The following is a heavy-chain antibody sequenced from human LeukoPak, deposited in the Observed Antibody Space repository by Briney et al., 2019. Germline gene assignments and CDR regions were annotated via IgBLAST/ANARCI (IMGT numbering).Heavy chain of an antibody. CDR1: GGSMSSSSYY. CDR2: IYYSEST. CDR3: ARDKAAAGTARGKYFQH. J-gene: IGHJ1*01. Sequence: SETLSLTCTVSGGSMSSSSYYWGWIRQPPGKGLEWIGSIYYSESTYQNPSLKSRVTISVDTSKNQFSLKLSSVTAADTAVYYCARDKAAAGTARGKYFQHWGQGTLVTVSS. D-gene: IGHD6-13*01. V-gene: IGHV4-39*07.